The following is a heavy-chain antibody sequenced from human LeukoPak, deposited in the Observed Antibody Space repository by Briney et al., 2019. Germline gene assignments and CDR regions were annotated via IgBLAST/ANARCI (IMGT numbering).Heavy chain of an antibody. CDR1: VSISSYY. CDR2: IYTSGST. Sequence: PSETLSLTCTVSVSISSYYWSWIRQPPGKGPEGIGYIYTSGSTNYNPSLKSRVTISVDTSKNQFSPDLSSVTAADTAVYYCARQKCTSTSCLTKNAFDIWGQGTMVTVSS. J-gene: IGHJ3*02. V-gene: IGHV4-4*09. CDR3: ARQKCTSTSCLTKNAFDI. D-gene: IGHD2-2*01.